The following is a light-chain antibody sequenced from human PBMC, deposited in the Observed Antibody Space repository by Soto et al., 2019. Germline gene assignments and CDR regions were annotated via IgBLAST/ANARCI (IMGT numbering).Light chain of an antibody. V-gene: IGKV1-33*01. J-gene: IGKJ1*01. CDR3: QQHDNLPPTWK. CDR2: DAS. Sequence: IQMTQAPATLSASVGDRVTITCRASQTISSWLAWYQQKPGKAPNPLIYDASNLETGVPSTFSGGGSGTHFTFTISNLQPEDIATYYCQQHDNLPPTWKFDQGTEVDIK. CDR1: QTISSW.